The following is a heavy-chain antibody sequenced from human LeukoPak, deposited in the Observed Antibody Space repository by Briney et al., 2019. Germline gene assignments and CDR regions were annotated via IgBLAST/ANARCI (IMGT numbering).Heavy chain of an antibody. V-gene: IGHV4-38-2*02. CDR3: ARVVSSGSSGGLFDY. D-gene: IGHD3-22*01. J-gene: IGHJ4*02. CDR1: GYSISSGYY. CDR2: IFYSGST. Sequence: PSETLSLTCTVSGYSISSGYYWGWIRQPPGKGLEWIGNIFYSGSTYYSPSLKSRVTISVDKSKNQFSLKLSSVTAADTAVYYCARVVSSGSSGGLFDYWGQGTLVTVSS.